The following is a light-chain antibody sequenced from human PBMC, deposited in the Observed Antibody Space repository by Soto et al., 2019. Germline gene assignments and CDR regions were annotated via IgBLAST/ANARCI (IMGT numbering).Light chain of an antibody. CDR3: QQYYSYPLAYT. CDR1: QGISSY. CDR2: AAS. V-gene: IGKV1-8*01. J-gene: IGKJ2*01. Sequence: AIRMTQSPSSLSASTGDRVTITCRASQGISSYLAWYQQKPGKAPKLLIYAASTLQSGVPSRFSGSGSGTDFTLTISCLQSEDFATYYCQQYYSYPLAYTFGHGTKLEIK.